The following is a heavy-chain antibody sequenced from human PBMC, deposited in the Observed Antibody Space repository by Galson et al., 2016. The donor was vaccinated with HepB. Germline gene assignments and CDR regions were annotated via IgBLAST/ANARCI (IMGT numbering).Heavy chain of an antibody. CDR3: ARDRAYGGLMFDS. J-gene: IGHJ4*02. CDR2: INTYTGNT. Sequence: VKVSCKASGYTFTSYGINWVRQAPGHGLEWMGRINTYTGNTNYPQKFQGRVTMTTDTSTSTAYMDLRSLRPDDTSVYYCARDRAYGGLMFDSWGQGTLVTVSS. V-gene: IGHV1-18*01. D-gene: IGHD3-10*01. CDR1: GYTFTSYG.